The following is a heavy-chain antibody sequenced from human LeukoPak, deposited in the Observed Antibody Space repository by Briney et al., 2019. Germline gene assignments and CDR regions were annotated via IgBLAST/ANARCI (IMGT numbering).Heavy chain of an antibody. D-gene: IGHD5-12*01. CDR3: AKSPDSGYDYYFDY. CDR2: IRSDGSNK. J-gene: IGHJ4*02. Sequence: GVSLRLSCVVSGITFSASGMHWVRQAPGKGLEWVAFIRSDGSNKYYADSVKGRFTISRDNSKNTLYLQMNSLRAEDTAVYYCAKSPDSGYDYYFDYWGQGTLVTVSS. CDR1: GITFSASG. V-gene: IGHV3-30*02.